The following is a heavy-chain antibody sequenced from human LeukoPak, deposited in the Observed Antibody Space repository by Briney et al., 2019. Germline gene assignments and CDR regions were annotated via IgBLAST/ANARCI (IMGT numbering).Heavy chain of an antibody. CDR2: LYSGGAA. CDR3: AKDAWSCSGNSCPQYYYYMDV. D-gene: IGHD2-2*01. V-gene: IGHV3-53*05. Sequence: GGSLRLSCAVSGFTVRDNYLNWVRQTPGKGLECVSVLYSGGAAYYADSVKGRFTISRDNSKNMVYLQMNSLRSEDTAVYYCAKDAWSCSGNSCPQYYYYMDVWGKGTTVTVSS. CDR1: GFTVRDNY. J-gene: IGHJ6*03.